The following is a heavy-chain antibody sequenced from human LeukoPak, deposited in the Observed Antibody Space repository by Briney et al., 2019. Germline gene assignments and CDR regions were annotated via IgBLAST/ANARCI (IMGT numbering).Heavy chain of an antibody. J-gene: IGHJ4*02. CDR3: ATGGSGWIYFDY. D-gene: IGHD6-19*01. V-gene: IGHV1-24*01. CDR1: GGTFSSYA. Sequence: ASVKVSCKASGGTFSSYAVSWVQQAPGQGLEWMGGFDPEDGETIYAQKFQGRVTMTEDTSTDTAYMELSSLRSEDTAVYYCATGGSGWIYFDYWGQGTLVTVSS. CDR2: FDPEDGET.